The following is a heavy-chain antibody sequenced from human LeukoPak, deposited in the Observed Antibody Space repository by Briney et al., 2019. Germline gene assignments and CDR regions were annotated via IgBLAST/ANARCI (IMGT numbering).Heavy chain of an antibody. CDR2: IYYNGNT. J-gene: IGHJ4*02. Sequence: SETLSLTCTVSGGSISSSYWSWIRQPPGKGLEWIGYIYYNGNTNYNRSLKSRVTISVDTSKSQFSLKLSSVTAADTAVYYCARGPLGDLDYWGQGTLVTVSS. D-gene: IGHD3-16*01. V-gene: IGHV4-59*01. CDR1: GGSISSSY. CDR3: ARGPLGDLDY.